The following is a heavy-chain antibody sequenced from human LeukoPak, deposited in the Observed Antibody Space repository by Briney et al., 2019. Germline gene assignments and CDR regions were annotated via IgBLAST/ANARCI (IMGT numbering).Heavy chain of an antibody. V-gene: IGHV4-31*03. CDR1: GDSISSGGYH. CDR2: ISYSGIT. CDR3: ARRTRREPYFDY. J-gene: IGHJ4*02. D-gene: IGHD2-8*01. Sequence: SETLSLTCTVSGDSISSGGYHWTWIRQHPGKGLERIGYISYSGITYYNPSLKSRVTISVDTSKNQFSLKLSSVTAADTAVYYCARRTRREPYFDYWGQGTLVTVSS.